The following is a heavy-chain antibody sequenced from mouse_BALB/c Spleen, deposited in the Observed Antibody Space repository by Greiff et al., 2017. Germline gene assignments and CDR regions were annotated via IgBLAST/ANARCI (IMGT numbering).Heavy chain of an antibody. CDR2: ISSGGSYT. D-gene: IGHD4-1*01. CDR1: GFTFSSYA. Sequence: EVKLMESGGGLVKPGGSLKLSCAASGFTFSSYAMSWVRQSPEKRLEWVAEISSGGSYTYYPDTVTGRFTISRDNAKNTLYLEMSSLRSEDTARYYCARGWDGVFDYWGQGTTLTVSS. CDR3: ARGWDGVFDY. J-gene: IGHJ2*01. V-gene: IGHV5-9-4*01.